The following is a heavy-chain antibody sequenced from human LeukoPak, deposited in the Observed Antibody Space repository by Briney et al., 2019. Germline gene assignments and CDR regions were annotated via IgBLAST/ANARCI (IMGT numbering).Heavy chain of an antibody. V-gene: IGHV3-23*01. Sequence: GGSLRLSCSASGFTFSSYAMSWVRQAPGKGLEWVSAISGSGGSTYYADSVKGRFTISRDNSKNTLYLQMNSLRAEDTAVYYCAKDRSSIAAAGGVDYWGQGTLVTVSS. CDR1: GFTFSSYA. CDR2: ISGSGGST. CDR3: AKDRSSIAAAGGVDY. D-gene: IGHD6-13*01. J-gene: IGHJ4*02.